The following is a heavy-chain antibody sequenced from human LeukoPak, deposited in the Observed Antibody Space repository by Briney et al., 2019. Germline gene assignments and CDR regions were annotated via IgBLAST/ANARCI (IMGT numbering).Heavy chain of an antibody. CDR2: ISSSSSYI. J-gene: IGHJ5*02. V-gene: IGHV3-21*01. Sequence: GGSLRLSCAASGCTFSSYSMNWVRQAPGKGLEWVSSISSSSSYIYYADSVKGRFTISRDNAKNSLYLQMNSLRAEDTAVYYCARDFFDSDNWFDPWGQGTLVTVSS. CDR3: ARDFFDSDNWFDP. D-gene: IGHD3-9*01. CDR1: GCTFSSYS.